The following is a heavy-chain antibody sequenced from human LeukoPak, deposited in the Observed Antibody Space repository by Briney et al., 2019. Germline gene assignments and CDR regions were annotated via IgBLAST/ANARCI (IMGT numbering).Heavy chain of an antibody. Sequence: GASVKVSCKASGYTLNGYYMHWVRQAPGQGLERMGWINPNSGGTNYAQTFQGRVTMTRDTSISTAYMELSRLRSEDTAVYYCAPAYCGGDCYYRSDALDSWGQGTMVSVSS. V-gene: IGHV1-2*02. CDR3: APAYCGGDCYYRSDALDS. D-gene: IGHD2-21*01. J-gene: IGHJ3*02. CDR1: GYTLNGYY. CDR2: INPNSGGT.